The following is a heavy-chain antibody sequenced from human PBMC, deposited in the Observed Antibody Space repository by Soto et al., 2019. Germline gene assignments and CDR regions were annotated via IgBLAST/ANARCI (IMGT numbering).Heavy chain of an antibody. Sequence: SGGSLRLSCAASGFTFSSYWMHWVRQAPGKGLVWVSRINSDGSSTSYADSVKGRFTISRDNAKNSLYLQMSSLRVEDTAVYYCAGEGNNWNDSTSWGQATVFTVPS. J-gene: IGHJ5*02. V-gene: IGHV3-74*01. D-gene: IGHD1-20*01. CDR1: GFTFSSYW. CDR3: AGEGNNWNDSTS. CDR2: INSDGSST.